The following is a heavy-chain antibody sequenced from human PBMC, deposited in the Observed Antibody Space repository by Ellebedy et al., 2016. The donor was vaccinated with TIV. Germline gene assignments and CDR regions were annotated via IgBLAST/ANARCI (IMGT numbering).Heavy chain of an antibody. J-gene: IGHJ4*02. D-gene: IGHD6-13*01. CDR3: ARHVVKQQLVDY. CDR2: IYYSGST. V-gene: IGHV4-59*08. CDR1: GGSISTYY. Sequence: GSLRLXXTVSGGSISTYYWSWIRQPPGKGLEWIGYIYYSGSTNYNPSLKSRVTISVDTSKNQFSLKLSSVTAADTAVYYCARHVVKQQLVDYWGQGTLVTVSS.